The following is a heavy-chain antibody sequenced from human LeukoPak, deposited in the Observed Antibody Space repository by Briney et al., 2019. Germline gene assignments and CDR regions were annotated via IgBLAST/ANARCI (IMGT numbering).Heavy chain of an antibody. J-gene: IGHJ3*02. Sequence: GRSLRLSCAASGFTFSSYGMHWVRQAPGKGLEWLAVISYDGSNKYYADSVKGRFTISRDNSKNTLYLQMNSLRAEDTAVYYCAKGGSSSWFDAFDIWGQGTMVTVSS. CDR1: GFTFSSYG. V-gene: IGHV3-30*18. CDR3: AKGGSSSWFDAFDI. CDR2: ISYDGSNK. D-gene: IGHD6-13*01.